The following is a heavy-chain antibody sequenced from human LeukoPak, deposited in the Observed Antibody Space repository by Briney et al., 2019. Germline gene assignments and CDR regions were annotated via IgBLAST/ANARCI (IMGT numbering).Heavy chain of an antibody. CDR1: GYTFTGYY. V-gene: IGHV1-2*02. Sequence: ASVKVSCMASGYTFTGYYIHWVREAPGQGLEWMGWINPNSGGTNYAQKFQGRVTMTRDTSISTAYMELSRLRSDDTAVYYCARVVSYLFDPWGQGTLVTVSS. J-gene: IGHJ5*02. CDR2: INPNSGGT. CDR3: ARVVSYLFDP. D-gene: IGHD2-8*01.